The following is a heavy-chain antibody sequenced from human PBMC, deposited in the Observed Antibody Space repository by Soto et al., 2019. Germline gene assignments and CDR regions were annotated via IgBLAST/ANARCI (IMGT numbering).Heavy chain of an antibody. CDR2: ASPDGTST. V-gene: IGHV3-74*01. D-gene: IGHD4-17*01. J-gene: IGHJ5*02. Sequence: GGSLRLSCAASGFTFISFWIHLFRQSPGKGLEWVSRASPDGTSTSYADSVKGRFTISRDNAKNTLFMQMNSLRAEDTAVYYCTRHGSGDYSLFDPWGQGTLVTVSS. CDR3: TRHGSGDYSLFDP. CDR1: GFTFISFW.